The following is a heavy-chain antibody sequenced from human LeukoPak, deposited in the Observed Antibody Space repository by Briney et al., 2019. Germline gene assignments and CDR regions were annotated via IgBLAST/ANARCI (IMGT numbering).Heavy chain of an antibody. CDR1: GFSLSTSGMC. D-gene: IGHD3-22*01. CDR2: IDWDDDK. J-gene: IGHJ4*02. CDR3: ARIHYDSSGYYYRGLDY. V-gene: IGHV2-70*11. Sequence: SGPTLVKPTQTLTLTCTFSGFSLSTSGMCVSWIRQPPGKALEWLARIDWDDDKYYSTSLKTRLTISKDTSKNQVVLTMTNMDPVDTATYYCARIHYDSSGYYYRGLDYWGQGTLVTVSS.